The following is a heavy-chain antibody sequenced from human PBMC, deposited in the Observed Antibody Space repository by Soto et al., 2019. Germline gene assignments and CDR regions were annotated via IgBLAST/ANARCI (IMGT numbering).Heavy chain of an antibody. Sequence: GGSLRLSCAASGFTFSSYSMNWVRQAPGKGLEWVSSISSSSSYIYYADSVKGRFTISRDNAKNSLYLQMNSLRAEDTAVYYCARDWPSFDDFWSGYSYYYGMGVWGQGTAVTVSS. V-gene: IGHV3-21*01. J-gene: IGHJ6*02. CDR3: ARDWPSFDDFWSGYSYYYGMGV. D-gene: IGHD3-3*01. CDR1: GFTFSSYS. CDR2: ISSSSSYI.